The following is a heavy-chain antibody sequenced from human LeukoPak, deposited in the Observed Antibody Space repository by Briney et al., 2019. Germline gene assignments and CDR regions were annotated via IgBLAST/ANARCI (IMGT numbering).Heavy chain of an antibody. D-gene: IGHD6-6*01. Sequence: GGSLRLSCAASGFTVSSNYMSWVRQAPGKGLEWVSVIYSGGSTYYADSVKGRFTISRDNSKNTLYLQMNSLRAEDTAVYYCARESYSSSSGYYFDYWGQGTLVTVSS. V-gene: IGHV3-66*01. J-gene: IGHJ4*02. CDR3: ARESYSSSSGYYFDY. CDR2: IYSGGST. CDR1: GFTVSSNY.